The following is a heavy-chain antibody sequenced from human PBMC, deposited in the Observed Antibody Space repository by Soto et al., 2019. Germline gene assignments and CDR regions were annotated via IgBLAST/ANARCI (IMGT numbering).Heavy chain of an antibody. CDR2: ISYDGSDK. D-gene: IGHD3-22*01. CDR3: ARRSWDSYCAIDV. Sequence: VQLVESGGGEVQPGRSLRLSCAASGFKYTDFALHWVRQAPGKGLEWVAIISYDGSDKYYADSVKGRFVISRDNPKNTLYLEMNSLIPEDTAVYFCARRSWDSYCAIDVWGQGTKVTVFS. J-gene: IGHJ6*02. V-gene: IGHV3-30*09. CDR1: GFKYTDFA.